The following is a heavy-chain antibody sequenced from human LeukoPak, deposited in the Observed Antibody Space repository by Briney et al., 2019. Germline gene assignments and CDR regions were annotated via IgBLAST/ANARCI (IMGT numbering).Heavy chain of an antibody. D-gene: IGHD3-3*01. CDR2: IWFDGKNE. CDR1: GFILNSYG. J-gene: IGHJ6*02. V-gene: IGHV3-33*01. CDR3: AREDTHEGFWSGYSWVVYYYGMDV. Sequence: GRSLRLSCAASGFILNSYGMHWVRQAPGKGLEWVADIWFDGKNEHFADSVKGRFAISRDNSKNTVYLQINSLRAEDTAVYYCAREDTHEGFWSGYSWVVYYYGMDVWGQGTTVTVSS.